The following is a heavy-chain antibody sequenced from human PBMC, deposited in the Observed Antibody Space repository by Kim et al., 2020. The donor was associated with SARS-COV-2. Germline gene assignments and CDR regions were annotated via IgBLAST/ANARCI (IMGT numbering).Heavy chain of an antibody. CDR3: SAGLRKTDTDS. Sequence: TRYSTSAVEGRFTISRDDSANTLFLEMTTLKSEDTAVYFCSAGLRKTDTDSWGQGTLVTVSS. J-gene: IGHJ4*02. D-gene: IGHD4-17*01. CDR2: TR. V-gene: IGHV3-15*01.